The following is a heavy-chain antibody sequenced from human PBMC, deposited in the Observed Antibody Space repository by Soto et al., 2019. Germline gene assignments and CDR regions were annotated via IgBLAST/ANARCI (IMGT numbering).Heavy chain of an antibody. V-gene: IGHV1-69*13. Sequence: GASVKVSCKASGCTFSSYAISWVRQAPGQVLEWMGGIIPIFGTANYAQKFQGRVTITADESTSTAYMELSSLRSEDTAVYYCARDLGYCSSTSCLNWFDPWGQGTLVTVSS. J-gene: IGHJ5*02. CDR3: ARDLGYCSSTSCLNWFDP. CDR2: IIPIFGTA. D-gene: IGHD2-2*01. CDR1: GCTFSSYA.